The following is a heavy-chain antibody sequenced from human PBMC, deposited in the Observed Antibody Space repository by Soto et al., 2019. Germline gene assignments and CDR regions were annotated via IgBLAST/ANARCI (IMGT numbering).Heavy chain of an antibody. V-gene: IGHV5-10-1*01. CDR1: GYSFTSYW. CDR3: ARRYCSSASCPRNYYGMDV. D-gene: IGHD2-2*01. CDR2: IDPTDSYT. J-gene: IGHJ6*02. Sequence: PGESLKISCKGSGYSFTSYWISWVRQMPGKGLEWMGRIDPTDSYTNCSPSFQGHVTISVDKSISTAYLQWSSLKASDTAMYYCARRYCSSASCPRNYYGMDVWGQGTTVTVSS.